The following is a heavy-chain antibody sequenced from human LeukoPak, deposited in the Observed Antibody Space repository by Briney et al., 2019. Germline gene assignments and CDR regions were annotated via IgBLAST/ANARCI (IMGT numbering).Heavy chain of an antibody. J-gene: IGHJ4*02. Sequence: GGSLRLSCAASGFTFSSYEMNWVRQAPGKGLQWISYISSRGVTIYYADSVKGRFTISRDDAKNSLYLQMNSLRDEDTAVYYCARGGDWNSGQGTLVTVSS. V-gene: IGHV3-48*03. D-gene: IGHD3/OR15-3a*01. CDR1: GFTFSSYE. CDR2: ISSRGVTI. CDR3: ARGGDWN.